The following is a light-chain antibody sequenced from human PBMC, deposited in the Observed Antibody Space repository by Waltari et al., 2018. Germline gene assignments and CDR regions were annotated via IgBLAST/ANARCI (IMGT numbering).Light chain of an antibody. V-gene: IGKV3-11*01. CDR1: QSVCSY. J-gene: IGKJ2*01. CDR3: QQRSNWTPHT. CDR2: DAS. Sequence: DIVLTQSPATLSLSPGDTATLSCRASQSVCSYLAWYQQKPGQPPRLLIYDASNRATGVPARFRGSGSGTEFTLTISSLEAEDFAVYYCQQRSNWTPHTFGQGARLDIK.